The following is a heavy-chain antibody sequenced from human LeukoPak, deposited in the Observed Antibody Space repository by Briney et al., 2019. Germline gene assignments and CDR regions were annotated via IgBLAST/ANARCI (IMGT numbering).Heavy chain of an antibody. V-gene: IGHV3-30*18. Sequence: GRSLRLSCAASGFTFSRYGLHWVRRAPGKGLEWVAVIANDGKDKKYADSVKGRFTISRDNSKSTLYLQMNSLRAEDTAMYYCAKDPQVGAAAYYFDSWGQGTLVTVSS. CDR1: GFTFSRYG. CDR2: IANDGKDK. J-gene: IGHJ4*02. CDR3: AKDPQVGAAAYYFDS. D-gene: IGHD2-2*01.